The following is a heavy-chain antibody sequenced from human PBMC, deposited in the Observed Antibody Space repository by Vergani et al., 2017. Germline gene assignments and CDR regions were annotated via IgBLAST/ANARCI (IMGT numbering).Heavy chain of an antibody. D-gene: IGHD2-2*01. J-gene: IGHJ5*02. Sequence: EVQLLESGGGLVLPGGSLRLSCAASGFTFSSYAMSWVRQAPGKGLEWVSTISGSGGSTYYADSVKGRFTISGDNSKKTLYQQRNSLRDEDTAVYYCAKVLCSRTNSDRNWLDPWGQGTMVSVSS. V-gene: IGHV3-23*01. CDR3: AKVLCSRTNSDRNWLDP. CDR1: GFTFSSYA. CDR2: ISGSGGST.